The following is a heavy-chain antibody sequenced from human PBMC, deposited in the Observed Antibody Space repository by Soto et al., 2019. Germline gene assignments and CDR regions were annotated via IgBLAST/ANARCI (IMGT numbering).Heavy chain of an antibody. D-gene: IGHD3-9*01. J-gene: IGHJ6*02. V-gene: IGHV1-18*01. CDR1: GYTFTSYG. CDR2: ISAYNGNT. Sequence: ASVKVSCKASGYTFTSYGISWVRQAPGQGLEWMGWISAYNGNTNYAQKLQGRVTMTTDTSTSTAYMELRSLRSDDTAVYYCARGLTGYPPHYYYYGMDVWGQGTTVTVSS. CDR3: ARGLTGYPPHYYYYGMDV.